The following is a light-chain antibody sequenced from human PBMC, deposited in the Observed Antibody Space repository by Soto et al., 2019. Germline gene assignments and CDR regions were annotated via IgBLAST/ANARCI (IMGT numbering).Light chain of an antibody. J-gene: IGKJ1*01. CDR2: GPS. V-gene: IGKV3-20*01. CDR3: HQYASYPQT. Sequence: EIVLTQSPDTLSLSPGERATLSCRASQSVAENYLAWYQQEPGQAPRLLIYGPSSRATGIPDRFSGSGSGTDFTLTISRLEPEDFAVYYCHQYASYPQTFGQGTKVEIK. CDR1: QSVAENY.